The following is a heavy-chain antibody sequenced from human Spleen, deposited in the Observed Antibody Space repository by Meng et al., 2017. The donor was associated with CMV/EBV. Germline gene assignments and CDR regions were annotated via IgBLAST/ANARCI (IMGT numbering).Heavy chain of an antibody. D-gene: IGHD2-2*01. V-gene: IGHV1-2*02. CDR2: INPNSGGT. J-gene: IGHJ4*02. CDR1: GYTFTGYY. CDR3: ARAAIRGCSSTSCYLIIDY. Sequence: ASVKVSCKASGYTFTGYYMHWVRQAPGQGLEWMGWINPNSGGTNYAQKFQGRVTMTRDTSISTAYMELSRLRSDDTAVYYCARAAIRGCSSTSCYLIIDYWGQGTLVTVSS.